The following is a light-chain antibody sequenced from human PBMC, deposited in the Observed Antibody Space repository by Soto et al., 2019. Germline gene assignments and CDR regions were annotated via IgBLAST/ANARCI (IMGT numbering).Light chain of an antibody. J-gene: IGKJ1*01. CDR3: QQRRYWPVT. CDR2: DAS. Sequence: EIVWTQFPAILFMSPGERATLSCRASQSVSSYFAWYQQKPGQAPRLLIYDASNRATGVPARFSGSGSGTDFTLTISSLEPEDFAVYYCQQRRYWPVTFGQGTKVDIK. V-gene: IGKV3-11*01. CDR1: QSVSSY.